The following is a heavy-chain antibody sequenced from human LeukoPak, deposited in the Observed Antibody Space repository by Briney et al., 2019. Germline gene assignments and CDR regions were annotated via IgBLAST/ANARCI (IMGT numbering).Heavy chain of an antibody. CDR2: TYYRSQLFH. CDR3: ARARDYGAMYYFDY. CDR1: GDIVSSNSVA. Sequence: SQTLSLTCAVSGDIVSSNSVAWNWIRQSPSRGLEWLGRTYYRSQLFHDYAVSVKCRLTINPDTSENQFSLQLNSVTPEDAAVYYCARARDYGAMYYFDYWGQGTLVTVSS. D-gene: IGHD4-17*01. V-gene: IGHV6-1*01. J-gene: IGHJ4*02.